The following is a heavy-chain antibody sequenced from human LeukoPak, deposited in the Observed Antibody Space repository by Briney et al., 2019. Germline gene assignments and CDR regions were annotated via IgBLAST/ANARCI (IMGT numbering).Heavy chain of an antibody. CDR1: GFTFRTYG. J-gene: IGHJ4*02. CDR2: ISYDGSNK. D-gene: IGHD1-26*01. CDR3: ARDRGSYLQPTDY. V-gene: IGHV3-30*03. Sequence: GGSLRLSCAASGFTFRTYGMHWVRQAPGKGLEWVAVISYDGSNKYYADSVKGRFTISRDNSKNTLYLQMNSLRADDTAVYRCARDRGSYLQPTDYWGQGTLVTVSS.